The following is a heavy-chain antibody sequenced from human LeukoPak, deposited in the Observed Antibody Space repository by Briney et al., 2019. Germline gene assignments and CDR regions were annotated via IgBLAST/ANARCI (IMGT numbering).Heavy chain of an antibody. J-gene: IGHJ4*02. Sequence: SVKVYCKTSGGTFSTYAISWVRQAPGQGLEWMGGIIPIFGTGNYAQKFQGRVTITADESTSTAYMELSSLRSEDTAVYYCARGLGDSSGYYYSDYWDQGTLVTVSS. CDR3: ARGLGDSSGYYYSDY. CDR1: GGTFSTYA. CDR2: IIPIFGTG. D-gene: IGHD3-22*01. V-gene: IGHV1-69*13.